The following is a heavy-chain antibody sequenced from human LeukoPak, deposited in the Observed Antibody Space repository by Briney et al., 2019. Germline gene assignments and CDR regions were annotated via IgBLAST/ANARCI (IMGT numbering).Heavy chain of an antibody. CDR2: IYASGST. CDR1: GGSISSYY. V-gene: IGHV4-4*09. CDR3: AKGDHQLLPPGLLDV. J-gene: IGHJ6*04. D-gene: IGHD2-15*01. Sequence: SETLSLTCTVSGGSISSYYWSWIRQPPGKGLEWIGYIYASGSTNYNPSLKSRVTISVDTSKNQFSLKLSSVTAADTALYYCAKGDHQLLPPGLLDVWGKGTTATVSS.